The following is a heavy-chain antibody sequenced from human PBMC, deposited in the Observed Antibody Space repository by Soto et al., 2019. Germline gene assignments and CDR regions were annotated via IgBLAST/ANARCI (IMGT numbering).Heavy chain of an antibody. D-gene: IGHD4-17*01. CDR2: ISAYNGNT. J-gene: IGHJ6*02. V-gene: IGHV1-18*01. CDR3: ARGDYGDPYYYYGMDV. CDR1: GYTFTSYG. Sequence: GASGKGSCKSSGYTFTSYGSTWVRQAPGQGLEWMGWISAYNGNTNYAQKLQGRVTMTTDTSTSTAYMELRSLRSDDTAVYYCARGDYGDPYYYYGMDVWGQGITVTVSS.